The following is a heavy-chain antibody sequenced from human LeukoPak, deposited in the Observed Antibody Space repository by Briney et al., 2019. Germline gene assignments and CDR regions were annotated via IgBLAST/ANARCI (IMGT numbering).Heavy chain of an antibody. D-gene: IGHD5-12*01. J-gene: IGHJ4*02. V-gene: IGHV1-2*02. Sequence: ASVKVSCKASEYTFSVYHIHWVRQAPGQGLEWMAWINPDSGDTNYAQNFQDRVTVTRDTSISTAYMDLSRLRSDDTAVYYCARDRGYSGYDVWGQGTLVTVSS. CDR3: ARDRGYSGYDV. CDR1: EYTFSVYH. CDR2: INPDSGDT.